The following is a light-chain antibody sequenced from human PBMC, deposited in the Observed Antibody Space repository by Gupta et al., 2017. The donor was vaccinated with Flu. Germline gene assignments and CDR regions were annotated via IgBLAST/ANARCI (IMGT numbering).Light chain of an antibody. V-gene: IGKV3D-15*01. Sequence: ATLSVFPGERVTLAWRASQSGGSNLAWYQQKPGQAPRLLIDGTSTRATGIPGRFSGSGSGTEFTLIISSLQSEDLGVYYCQQYNDWPPGTFGLGTKVEIK. CDR1: QSGGSN. J-gene: IGKJ1*01. CDR3: QQYNDWPPGT. CDR2: GTS.